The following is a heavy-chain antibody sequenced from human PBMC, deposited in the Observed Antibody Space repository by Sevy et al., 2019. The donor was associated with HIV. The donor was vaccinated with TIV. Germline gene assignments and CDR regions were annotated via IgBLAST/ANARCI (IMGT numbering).Heavy chain of an antibody. D-gene: IGHD3-22*01. CDR3: ARDNSGYFFFDY. CDR2: ISQTYDGSKK. J-gene: IGHJ4*02. CDR1: GFTFGSYT. V-gene: IGHV3-30-3*01. Sequence: GGSLRLSCAASGFTFGSYTLHWVRQAPGKGLEWVALISQTYDGSKKYYTDSVQGRLTISRDNSKNTPYLQMDSLRPEDTAVYYCARDNSGYFFFDYWGQGILVTVSS.